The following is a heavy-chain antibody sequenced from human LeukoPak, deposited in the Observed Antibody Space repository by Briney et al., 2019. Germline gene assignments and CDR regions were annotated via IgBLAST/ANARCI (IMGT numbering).Heavy chain of an antibody. Sequence: GGSLRLSCEDSGFTFRSYEMNWVRQAPGKGLEWVSSISSSSSYIYYADSVKGRFTISRDNAKNSLYLQMNSLRAEDTAVYYCARDAGRRITIFGVVPAAFDYWGQGTLVTVSS. V-gene: IGHV3-21*01. J-gene: IGHJ4*02. CDR1: GFTFRSYE. CDR2: ISSSSSYI. D-gene: IGHD3-3*01. CDR3: ARDAGRRITIFGVVPAAFDY.